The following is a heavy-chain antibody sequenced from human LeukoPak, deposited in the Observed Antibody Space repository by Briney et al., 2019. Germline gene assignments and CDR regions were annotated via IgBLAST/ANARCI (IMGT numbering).Heavy chain of an antibody. CDR1: GGTFSSYA. CDR2: IIPIFGIA. J-gene: IGHJ6*02. D-gene: IGHD2-2*02. V-gene: IGHV1-69*04. CDR3: ARDRDCSSTSCYTRYIQEGADYYYYGMDV. Sequence: SVKVSCKASGGTFSSYAISWVRQAPGQGPEWMGRIIPIFGIANYAQKFQGRVTITADKSTSTAYMELSSLRSEDTAVYYCARDRDCSSTSCYTRYIQEGADYYYYGMDVWGQGTTVTVSS.